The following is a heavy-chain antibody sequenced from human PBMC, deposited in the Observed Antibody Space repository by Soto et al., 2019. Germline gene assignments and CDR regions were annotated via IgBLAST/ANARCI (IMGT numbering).Heavy chain of an antibody. D-gene: IGHD6-19*01. J-gene: IGHJ4*02. CDR1: GGSISGSY. Sequence: SETLSLTCRVSGGSISGSYWSWIRQSPGKGLEWLGYVYYTGSTNYSPSLRSRVSISVDTSKNEFSLRLSSVTAADTAVYFCARSVAVPGAHIDYWGQGTQITVSS. CDR2: VYYTGST. CDR3: ARSVAVPGAHIDY. V-gene: IGHV4-59*01.